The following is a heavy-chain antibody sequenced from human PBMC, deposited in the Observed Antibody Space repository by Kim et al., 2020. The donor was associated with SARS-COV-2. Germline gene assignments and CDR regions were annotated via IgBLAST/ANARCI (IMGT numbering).Heavy chain of an antibody. CDR2: ISGDGGST. CDR3: ALSNRWGMRTTFDY. Sequence: GGSLRLSCAASGFTFDDYAMHWVRQAPGKGLEWVSLISGDGGSTYYADSVKGRFTISRDNSKNSLYLQMNSLRTEDTALYYCALSNRWGMRTTFDYWGQGTLVTVSS. CDR1: GFTFDDYA. D-gene: IGHD3-16*01. J-gene: IGHJ4*02. V-gene: IGHV3-43*02.